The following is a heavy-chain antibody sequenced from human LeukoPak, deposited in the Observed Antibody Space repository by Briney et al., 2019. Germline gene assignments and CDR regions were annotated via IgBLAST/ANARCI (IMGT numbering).Heavy chain of an antibody. V-gene: IGHV1-46*01. D-gene: IGHD3-16*01. CDR3: ARHDYGGGGDY. J-gene: IGHJ4*02. Sequence: ASVKVSCTASGYTFTSYYMHWVRQAPGQGLEWMGIINPSGGSTSYAQKFQGRVTMTRDTSTSTVYMELSSLRSEDTAVYYCARHDYGGGGDYWGQGTLVTVSS. CDR2: INPSGGST. CDR1: GYTFTSYY.